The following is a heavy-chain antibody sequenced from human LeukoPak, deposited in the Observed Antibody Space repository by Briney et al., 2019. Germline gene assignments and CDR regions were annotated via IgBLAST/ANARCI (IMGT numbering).Heavy chain of an antibody. Sequence: GGSLRLSCAASGFTFSGYSMNWVRQAPGKGLEWVSYISSSGSTIYYADSVQGRFTISRDNAKNSLYLQMNSLRDEDTAVYYCAVLPGTDFDYWGQGTLVTVSS. CDR3: AVLPGTDFDY. J-gene: IGHJ4*02. CDR1: GFTFSGYS. D-gene: IGHD6-13*01. V-gene: IGHV3-48*02. CDR2: ISSSGSTI.